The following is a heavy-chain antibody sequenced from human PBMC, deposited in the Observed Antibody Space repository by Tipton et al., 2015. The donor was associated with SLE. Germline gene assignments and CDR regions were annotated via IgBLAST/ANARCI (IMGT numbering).Heavy chain of an antibody. CDR1: GFTFSSHA. V-gene: IGHV3-48*02. CDR2: ISTSSTTI. CDR3: ARDYGDYGVGFDY. Sequence: GSLRLSCAASGFTFSSHAMNWVRQAPGKGLDRISYISTSSTTIYYADSVKGRFTISRDDAKNSLYLQMNSLRDDDTAIYYCARDYGDYGVGFDYWGQGILVTVSS. D-gene: IGHD4-17*01. J-gene: IGHJ4*02.